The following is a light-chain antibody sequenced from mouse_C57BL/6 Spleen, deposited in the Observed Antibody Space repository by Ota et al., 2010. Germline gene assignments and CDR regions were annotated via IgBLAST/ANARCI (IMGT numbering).Light chain of an antibody. J-gene: IGKJ4*01. CDR2: YTS. CDR1: KTLTS. V-gene: IGKV19-93*01. CDR3: QQYSKLPFT. Sequence: DIQMTQSPSSLSASLEAKSPSLARQAKTLTSXXLXXLKVLGCSLHYTSTLQPGIPSRFSGSGSGRDYSLTISNLEPEDIATYYCQQYSKLPFTFGSGTKLEIK.